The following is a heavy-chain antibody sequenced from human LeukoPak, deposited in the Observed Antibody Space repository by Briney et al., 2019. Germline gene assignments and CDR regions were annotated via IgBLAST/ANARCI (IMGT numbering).Heavy chain of an antibody. Sequence: ASVKVSCTASGYTFTSYGISWVRQAPGQGLEWMGWISAYNGNTNYAQKLQGRVTMTTDTSTSTAYMELRSLRSDDTAVYYCARYYDILTGYSTSGDYWGQGTLVTVSS. CDR3: ARYYDILTGYSTSGDY. V-gene: IGHV1-18*01. J-gene: IGHJ4*02. D-gene: IGHD3-9*01. CDR1: GYTFTSYG. CDR2: ISAYNGNT.